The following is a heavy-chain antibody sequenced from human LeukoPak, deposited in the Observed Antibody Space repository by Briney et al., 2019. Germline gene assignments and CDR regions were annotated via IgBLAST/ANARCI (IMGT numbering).Heavy chain of an antibody. D-gene: IGHD5-18*01. CDR3: ARDRGYSRAAAFDI. CDR2: ISAYNGNT. V-gene: IGHV1-18*01. Sequence: ASVKVSCKASGYTFTSYGISWVRQAPGQGLEWMGWISAYNGNTYYAQKLQGRVTMTTDTSTSTAYMELRSLRSDDTAVYYCARDRGYSRAAAFDIWGQGTMVTVSS. CDR1: GYTFTSYG. J-gene: IGHJ3*02.